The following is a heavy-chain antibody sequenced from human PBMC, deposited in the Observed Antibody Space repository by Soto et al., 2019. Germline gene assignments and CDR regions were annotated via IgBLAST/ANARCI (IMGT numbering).Heavy chain of an antibody. Sequence: QVQVVESGGGVVQPGRSLRLSCATSGFAFSNFGMHWVRQVPGKGLEWEAVIWHNGKNKDYADYAKGRFTISRDNSKNILYLEMNSLRVEDTAIYYCARDPGQDEAMDYWGQGTLVTVSS. CDR1: GFAFSNFG. J-gene: IGHJ4*02. CDR2: IWHNGKNK. CDR3: ARDPGQDEAMDY. V-gene: IGHV3-33*04.